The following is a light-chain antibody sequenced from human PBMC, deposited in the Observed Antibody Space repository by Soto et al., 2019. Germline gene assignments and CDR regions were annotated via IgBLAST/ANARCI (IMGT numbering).Light chain of an antibody. CDR2: DAS. CDR3: QQRSNWTRVIT. J-gene: IGKJ4*01. Sequence: EIVLTPSPATLSLSQGGRATLSCRASQSVSSYLAWYQQKPGQAPRLLIYDASNRATGIPSRFRGSGSGTDFNLTISSREPDDFAIYYCQQRSNWTRVITFGGGTKVE. V-gene: IGKV3-11*01. CDR1: QSVSSY.